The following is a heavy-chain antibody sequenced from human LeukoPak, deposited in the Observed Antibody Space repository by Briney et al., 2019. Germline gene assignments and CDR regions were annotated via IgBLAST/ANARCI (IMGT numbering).Heavy chain of an antibody. CDR3: AKDGDIVVVPAAISPPYFDY. Sequence: GGSLRLSCAGSGFTFSSYAMSWVRQAPGKGLEWVSAISGSGGSTYYADSVKGRFTISRDNSKNTLYLQMNSLRAEDTAVYYCAKDGDIVVVPAAISPPYFDYWGQGTLVTVSS. D-gene: IGHD2-2*02. CDR2: ISGSGGST. V-gene: IGHV3-23*01. J-gene: IGHJ4*02. CDR1: GFTFSSYA.